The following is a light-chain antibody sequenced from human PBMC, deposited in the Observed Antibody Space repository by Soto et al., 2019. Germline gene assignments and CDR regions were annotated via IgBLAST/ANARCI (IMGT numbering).Light chain of an antibody. V-gene: IGLV2-14*03. CDR1: SSDIGAYNY. Sequence: QSVLTQPASVSGSPGQSITISCTGTSSDIGAYNYVSWYQQHPGKAPKLMIYDVTNRPSGVSNRFSGSKSGNTASPTISGLQAEDEADYYCCSYTTSNTRQIVFGTGTKVTVL. CDR3: CSYTTSNTRQIV. J-gene: IGLJ1*01. CDR2: DVT.